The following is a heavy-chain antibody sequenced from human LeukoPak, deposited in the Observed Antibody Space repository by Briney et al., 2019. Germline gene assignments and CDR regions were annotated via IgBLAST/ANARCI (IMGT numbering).Heavy chain of an antibody. CDR1: GFTLSSYW. V-gene: IGHV3-7*01. J-gene: IGHJ5*02. D-gene: IGHD1-26*01. Sequence: GGSLRLSCAASGFTLSSYWMSWVRQAPGKGLEWVANIKQDGSEKYYVDSVKGRFTISRDNAKNSLYLQMNSLRAEDTAVYYCASYCNHWGQGTLATVSS. CDR2: IKQDGSEK. CDR3: ASYCNH.